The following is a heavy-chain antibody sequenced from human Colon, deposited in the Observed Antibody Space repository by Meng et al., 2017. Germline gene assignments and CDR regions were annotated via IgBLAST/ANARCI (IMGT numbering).Heavy chain of an antibody. V-gene: IGHV4-4*02. Sequence: QVRLEESAPVPVKPSGTLSLTCTFSGDSISSDIWWSWVRQPPGKGLEWIGEVYHRGDTNYNPSLKSRVDISVDKSKNQFYLSLFSVTAADTAVYYCGRDQGRELINHWGQGTLVTVSS. CDR2: VYHRGDT. J-gene: IGHJ4*02. CDR3: GRDQGRELINH. D-gene: IGHD1-7*01. CDR1: GDSISSDIW.